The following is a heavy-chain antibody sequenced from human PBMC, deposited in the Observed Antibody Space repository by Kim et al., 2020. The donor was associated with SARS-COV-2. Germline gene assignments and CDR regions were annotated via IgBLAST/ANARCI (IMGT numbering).Heavy chain of an antibody. CDR2: ISYDGSNK. Sequence: GGSLRLSCAASGFTFSSYAMHWVRQAPGKGLEWVAVISYDGSNKYYADSVKGRFTISRDNSKNTLYLQMNSLRAEDTAVYYCARELTRDYDFWSGYYYYYGMDVWGQGTTVTVSS. CDR3: ARELTRDYDFWSGYYYYYGMDV. J-gene: IGHJ6*02. V-gene: IGHV3-30-3*01. D-gene: IGHD3-3*01. CDR1: GFTFSSYA.